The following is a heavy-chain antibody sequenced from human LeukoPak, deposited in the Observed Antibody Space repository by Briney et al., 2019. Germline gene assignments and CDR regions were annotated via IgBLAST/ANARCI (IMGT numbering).Heavy chain of an antibody. CDR1: GDSISSGNYY. CDR2: IFLIGST. V-gene: IGHV4-61*02. D-gene: IGHD3-22*01. J-gene: IGHJ5*02. Sequence: SETLSLTCTVSGDSISSGNYYWSWVRQPAGKGLEWIGRIFLIGSTDYNPSLKSRVTMSVDTSKNQFSLKLSSVTAADTAVYYCARHNKRSLIVVVITTSFDPWGQGTLVTVSS. CDR3: ARHNKRSLIVVVITTSFDP.